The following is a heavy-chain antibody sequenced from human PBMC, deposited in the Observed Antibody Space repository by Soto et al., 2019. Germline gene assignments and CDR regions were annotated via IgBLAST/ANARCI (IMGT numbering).Heavy chain of an antibody. J-gene: IGHJ6*02. Sequence: ASVKVSCKASGYTFTGYYMHWVRQAPGQGLEWMGWINPNRGGTNYAQKFQGWVTMTRDTSISTAYMELSRLRSDDTAVYYWARGGEFSSSWYYYYGMDVWGQGTTVTVSS. D-gene: IGHD6-13*01. CDR3: ARGGEFSSSWYYYYGMDV. V-gene: IGHV1-2*04. CDR2: INPNRGGT. CDR1: GYTFTGYY.